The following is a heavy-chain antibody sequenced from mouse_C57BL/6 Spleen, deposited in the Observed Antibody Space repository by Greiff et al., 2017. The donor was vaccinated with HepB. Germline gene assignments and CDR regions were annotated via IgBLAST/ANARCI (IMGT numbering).Heavy chain of an antibody. V-gene: IGHV1-4*01. CDR3: ARGDYDYDVDAMDY. CDR1: GYTFTSYT. Sequence: VKLQESGAELARPGASVKMSCKASGYTFTSYTMHWVKQRPGQGLEWIGYINPSSGYTKYNQKFKDKATLTADKSSSTAYMQLSSLTSEDSAVYYCARGDYDYDVDAMDYWGQGTSVTVSS. D-gene: IGHD2-4*01. CDR2: INPSSGYT. J-gene: IGHJ4*01.